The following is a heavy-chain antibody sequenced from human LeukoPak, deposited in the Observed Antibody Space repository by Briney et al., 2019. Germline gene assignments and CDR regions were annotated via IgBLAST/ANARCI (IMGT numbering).Heavy chain of an antibody. CDR2: ISGSGGST. CDR3: AKETGIAAAGTGESDY. D-gene: IGHD6-13*01. Sequence: PGGSLRLSCAASGFTFSSYAMSWVRQAPGKGLEWVSAISGSGGSTYYADSVKGRFTISRDNSKNTLYLQMNSLRAEDTAVYYCAKETGIAAAGTGESDYWGQGTLVTVSS. CDR1: GFTFSSYA. J-gene: IGHJ4*02. V-gene: IGHV3-23*01.